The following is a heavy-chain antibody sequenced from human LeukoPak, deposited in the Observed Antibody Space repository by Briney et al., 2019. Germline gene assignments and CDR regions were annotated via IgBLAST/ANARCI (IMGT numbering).Heavy chain of an antibody. D-gene: IGHD3-9*01. J-gene: IGHJ3*02. CDR1: GGSFSGYY. CDR3: ARYMLTHDDFDI. Sequence: SETLSLTCAVYGGSFSGYYWSWIRQPPGKGLEWLGEINHSGSTNYNPSLKSRVTISVDTSKNQFSLKLSSVTAADTAVYYCARYMLTHDDFDIWGQGTMVTVSS. CDR2: INHSGST. V-gene: IGHV4-34*01.